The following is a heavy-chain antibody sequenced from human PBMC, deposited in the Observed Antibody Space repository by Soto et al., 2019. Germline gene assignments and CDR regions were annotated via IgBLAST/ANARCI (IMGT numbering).Heavy chain of an antibody. Sequence: GGSLRLSCAASGFTFSSYNMNWVRQAPGKGLEWVSSISSSSSYIYYADSVKGRFTISRDNAKNSLYLQINSLRAEDTAVYYCARAGWAYFACWCQGPLVTVS. CDR3: ARAGWAYFAC. V-gene: IGHV3-21*01. CDR1: GFTFSSYN. J-gene: IGHJ4*02. CDR2: ISSSSSYI. D-gene: IGHD6-19*01.